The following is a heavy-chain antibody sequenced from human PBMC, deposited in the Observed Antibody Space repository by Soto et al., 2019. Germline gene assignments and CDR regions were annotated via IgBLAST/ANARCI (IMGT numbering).Heavy chain of an antibody. D-gene: IGHD6-13*01. CDR1: GGSITSYY. CDR2: IYYRGNT. Sequence: TLSLTCTVSGGSITSYYWSWIRQPPGKRLEWLGYIYYRGNTNYNPSLKSRLTILVDTSKNQLSLKLSSVTAADTAVYYCARSSASWYSGAFDIWGQGTMVTVSS. V-gene: IGHV4-59*01. CDR3: ARSSASWYSGAFDI. J-gene: IGHJ3*02.